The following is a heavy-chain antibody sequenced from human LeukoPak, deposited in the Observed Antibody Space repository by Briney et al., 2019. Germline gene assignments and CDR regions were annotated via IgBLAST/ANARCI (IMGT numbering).Heavy chain of an antibody. J-gene: IGHJ4*02. D-gene: IGHD3-16*01. CDR3: ARRGNRQPFDY. CDR1: GFTFNSYW. CDR2: IKPDGSEK. V-gene: IGHV3-7*01. Sequence: SGGSLRLSCATSGFTFNSYWMSWVRQAPGKGLEWVANIKPDGSEKYYVASVTGRFTISRDNAKNSLYLQMNSLRAEDTAVYYCARRGNRQPFDYWGQGTLVTVSS.